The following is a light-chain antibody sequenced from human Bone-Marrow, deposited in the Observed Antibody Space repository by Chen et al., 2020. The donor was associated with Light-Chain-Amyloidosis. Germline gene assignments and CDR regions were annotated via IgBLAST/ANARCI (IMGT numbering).Light chain of an antibody. CDR2: RDT. Sequence: SYELTQPPSVSVSPGQTARITCSGDDLPTKYAYWYQQKQGQAPVLVIHRDTERPSGISERFSGSSSGTTATLTISGVQAEDEADYHCQSADSSGTYEVIFGGGTKRTVL. CDR1: DLPTKY. CDR3: QSADSSGTYEVI. V-gene: IGLV3-25*03. J-gene: IGLJ2*01.